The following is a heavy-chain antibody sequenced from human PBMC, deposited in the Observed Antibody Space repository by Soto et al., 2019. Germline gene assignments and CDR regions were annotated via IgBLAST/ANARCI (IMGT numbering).Heavy chain of an antibody. CDR2: ISGSGGST. J-gene: IGHJ4*02. D-gene: IGHD3-22*01. V-gene: IGHV3-23*01. Sequence: GGSLRLSCAASGFTFSSYAMSWVRQAPGKGLEWVSAISGSGGSTYYADSVKGRFTISRDNSKNTLYLQMNSLRAEDTAVYYCAKFDYYDSSGSVGYWGQGTLVTVSS. CDR1: GFTFSSYA. CDR3: AKFDYYDSSGSVGY.